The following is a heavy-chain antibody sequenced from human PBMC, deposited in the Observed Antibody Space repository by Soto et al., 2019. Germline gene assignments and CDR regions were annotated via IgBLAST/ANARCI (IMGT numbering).Heavy chain of an antibody. CDR2: IYYSGST. Sequence: SETLSVTCTVSGGSISSYYWSWIRQPPGKGLEWIGYIYYSGSTNYNPSLKSRVTISVDTSKNQFSLKLSSVTAADTAVYYCARELVQSSSSWFDPRGQGTLVT. V-gene: IGHV4-59*08. CDR3: ARELVQSSSSWFDP. D-gene: IGHD6-6*01. J-gene: IGHJ5*02. CDR1: GGSISSYY.